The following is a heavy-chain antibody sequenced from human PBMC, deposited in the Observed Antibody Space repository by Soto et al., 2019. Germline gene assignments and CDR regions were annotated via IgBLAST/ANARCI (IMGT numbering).Heavy chain of an antibody. J-gene: IGHJ4*02. V-gene: IGHV3-74*01. CDR1: GFTFSSYW. D-gene: IGHD4-17*01. CDR3: ASGGDTYGDYEGY. Sequence: PGGSLRLSCAASGFTFSSYWMHWVRQAPGKGLVWVSRINSDGSSTSYADSVKGRFTISRDNAKNTLYLQMNSLRAEDTAVYYCASGGDTYGDYEGYWGQGTLVTVSS. CDR2: INSDGSST.